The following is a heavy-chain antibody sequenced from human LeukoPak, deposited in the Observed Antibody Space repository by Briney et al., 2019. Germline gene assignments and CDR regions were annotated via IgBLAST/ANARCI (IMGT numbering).Heavy chain of an antibody. J-gene: IGHJ5*02. CDR2: IYYSGST. V-gene: IGHV4-39*01. Sequence: PSETLSLTCTVSGGSISSSSYYWGWIRQPPGKGLEWIGSIYYSGSTYYNPSLKSRVTISVDTSKNQFSLKLSSATAADTAVYYCARLSSSSWSYWFDPWGQGTLVTVSS. D-gene: IGHD6-6*01. CDR1: GGSISSSSYY. CDR3: ARLSSSSWSYWFDP.